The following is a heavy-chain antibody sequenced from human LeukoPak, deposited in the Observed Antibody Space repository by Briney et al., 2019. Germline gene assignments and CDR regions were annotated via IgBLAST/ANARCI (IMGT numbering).Heavy chain of an antibody. J-gene: IGHJ3*02. V-gene: IGHV3-20*04. Sequence: GGSLRLSCAASGFTFDDYGMSWVRQPPGKGPEWVSGINWNGGSTGYADSVKGRFTISRDNAKNSLYLQMNSLRAEDTALYYCARGPPYYYGSGSSLRGVFDIWGQGTMVTVSS. CDR1: GFTFDDYG. CDR3: ARGPPYYYGSGSSLRGVFDI. D-gene: IGHD3-10*01. CDR2: INWNGGST.